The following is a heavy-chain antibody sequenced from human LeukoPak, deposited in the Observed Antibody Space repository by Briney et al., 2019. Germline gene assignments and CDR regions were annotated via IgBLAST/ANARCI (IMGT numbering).Heavy chain of an antibody. CDR1: GGSISSGGYY. Sequence: SETLSLTCTVSGGSISSGGYYWSWIRQHPGKGLEWIGYIYYSGSTYYNPSLKSRVTISVDTSKNQFSLKLSSVTAADTAVYYCARHRRDFYVVVVAAIDYWGQGTLVTVSS. CDR3: ARHRRDFYVVVVAAIDY. CDR2: IYYSGST. D-gene: IGHD2-15*01. J-gene: IGHJ4*02. V-gene: IGHV4-31*03.